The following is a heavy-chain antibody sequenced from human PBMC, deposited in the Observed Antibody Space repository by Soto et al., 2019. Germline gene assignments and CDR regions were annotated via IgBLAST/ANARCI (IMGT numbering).Heavy chain of an antibody. CDR2: IIPIFGTT. CDR3: ARSDYGSGSYTEYYFDY. Sequence: LEWMGGIIPIFGTTNYAQKFQGGVMITADESTSTAYMELSSLRSEDTAVYYCARSDYGSGSYTEYYFDYWGQGTLVTVSS. V-gene: IGHV1-69*01. J-gene: IGHJ4*02. D-gene: IGHD3-10*01.